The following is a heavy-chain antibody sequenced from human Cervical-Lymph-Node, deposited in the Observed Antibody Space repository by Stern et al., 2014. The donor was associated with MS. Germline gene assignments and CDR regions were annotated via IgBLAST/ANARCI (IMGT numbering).Heavy chain of an antibody. CDR2: IYYSGRT. CDR1: GGSTTSYY. D-gene: IGHD3-10*01. J-gene: IGHJ3*02. Sequence: QVQLVESGPGLVKPSETLSLTCSVSGGSTTSYYWSWIRQPPGKGLEWIGWIYYSGRTNYNTSLKSRVTISVDTSKNQFSLKLSSGTAADTAVYYCARFGSKDSTNSNGALDIGGQGTRGTVSS. CDR3: ARFGSKDSTNSNGALDI. V-gene: IGHV4-59*01.